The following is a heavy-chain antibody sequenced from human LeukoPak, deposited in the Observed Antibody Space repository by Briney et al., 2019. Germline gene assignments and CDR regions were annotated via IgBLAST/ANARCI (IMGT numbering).Heavy chain of an antibody. CDR1: GGSFSGYY. V-gene: IGHV4-34*01. CDR3: ARGDVFGGVIVPFVY. CDR2: INHSGST. D-gene: IGHD3-16*02. Sequence: SETLSLTCAVYGGSFSGYYWSWIRQPPGKGLEWIGEINHSGSTNYNPCLKSRLTITVDASKNQFPLKLSSVTAADTAVYYCARGDVFGGVIVPFVYWGQGTLVTVSS. J-gene: IGHJ4*02.